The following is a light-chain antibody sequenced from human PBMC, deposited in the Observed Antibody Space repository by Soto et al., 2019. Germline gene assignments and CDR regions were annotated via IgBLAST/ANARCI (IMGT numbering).Light chain of an antibody. V-gene: IGKV1-39*01. CDR3: QQSYSTTWT. CDR2: AAS. CDR1: QSISSY. J-gene: IGKJ1*01. Sequence: DIQMTQSPSSLSASVGDRVTITCRASQSISSYLNWYQQKPGKAPKLLIYAASSLQSGGPSRFSGSGSGTDFTLTISSLQPEDFATYYCQQSYSTTWTFGQGT.